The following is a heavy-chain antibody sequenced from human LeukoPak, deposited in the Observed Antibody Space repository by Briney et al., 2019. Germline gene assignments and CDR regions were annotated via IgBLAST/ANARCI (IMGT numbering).Heavy chain of an antibody. CDR1: AFTFSGYA. CDR3: AREIVMTGFFSYYGLDL. J-gene: IGHJ6*02. Sequence: PESSLRLSCAASAFTFSGYAIHWVRQAPGKGLEWVAIIWFDGTEKHYADSVKGRFTISRDNARNTAYLQMNTLRAEDTAMYYCAREIVMTGFFSYYGLDLWGQGTTVTVS. CDR2: IWFDGTEK. V-gene: IGHV3-33*01. D-gene: IGHD3-9*01.